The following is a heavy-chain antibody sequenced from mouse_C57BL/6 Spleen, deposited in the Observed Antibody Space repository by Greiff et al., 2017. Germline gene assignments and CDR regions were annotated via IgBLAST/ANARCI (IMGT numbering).Heavy chain of an antibody. Sequence: QVQLQQSGAELVKPGASVKLSCTASGFTFTSYWMHWVNQRPGQGLEWIGYINPSSGYTKYNQKFKDKATLTADKSSSTAYMQLSSLTYEDSAVYYCARGITKVVADFDYWGQGTTLTVSS. J-gene: IGHJ2*01. D-gene: IGHD1-1*01. CDR1: GFTFTSYW. CDR3: ARGITKVVADFDY. V-gene: IGHV1-7*01. CDR2: INPSSGYT.